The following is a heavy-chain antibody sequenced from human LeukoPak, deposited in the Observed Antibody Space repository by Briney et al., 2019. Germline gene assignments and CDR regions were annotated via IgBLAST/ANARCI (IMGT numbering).Heavy chain of an antibody. Sequence: GGSLRLSCIASGFTINQHAMSWVRQAPVKGLEWVASIRPDGSAVFYVDSVKGRFTFSRNNAKNSLDLQMNSLRAEDTAVYYCARFGLPYSIDLWGQGTMVTVSS. CDR3: ARFGLPYSIDL. D-gene: IGHD3/OR15-3a*01. V-gene: IGHV3-7*01. J-gene: IGHJ6*02. CDR2: IRPDGSAV. CDR1: GFTINQHA.